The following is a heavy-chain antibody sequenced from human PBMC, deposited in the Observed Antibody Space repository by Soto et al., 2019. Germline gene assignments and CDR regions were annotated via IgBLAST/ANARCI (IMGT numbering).Heavy chain of an antibody. D-gene: IGHD3-10*01. Sequence: DVRLLESGGNLVQPGGSLRLSCVASGFTFSKFAMNWVRQAPGKGLEWVSAISNSFSDGNTHYADSVKGRFTISRDNAKSTVFLEMNSLRAEDTAVYYCANVFSPEGGNYFEYWGQGTLVTVSS. CDR1: GFTFSKFA. CDR2: ISNSFSDGNT. J-gene: IGHJ4*02. CDR3: ANVFSPEGGNYFEY. V-gene: IGHV3-23*01.